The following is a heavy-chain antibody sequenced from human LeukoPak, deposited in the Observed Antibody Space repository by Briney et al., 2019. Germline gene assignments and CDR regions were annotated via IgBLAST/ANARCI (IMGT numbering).Heavy chain of an antibody. V-gene: IGHV3-30*02. J-gene: IGHJ4*02. Sequence: GSLRLSCAASGFTFSSYGMHWVRQAPGKGLEWVAFIRYDGSNKYFADSVKGRFAISRDNSKNTLYLQMNSLRAEDTAVYYCAKDDLYYWGQGTLVTVSS. CDR3: AKDDLYY. CDR2: IRYDGSNK. D-gene: IGHD2-8*01. CDR1: GFTFSSYG.